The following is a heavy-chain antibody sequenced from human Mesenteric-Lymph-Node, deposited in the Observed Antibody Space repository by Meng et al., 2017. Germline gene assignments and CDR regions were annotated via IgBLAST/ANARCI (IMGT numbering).Heavy chain of an antibody. CDR2: IYNSGST. CDR1: GASISSGNW. CDR3: ARGGYYSFDY. Sequence: QVQVHEAGPGLVNPSEIPSLTFVVAGASISSGNWWNWVRQPPGKGLEWIGYIYNSGSTYYNPSLKSRVTISVDTSKNQFSLKLRFVTAADTAVYYCARGGYYSFDYWGQGTLVTVSS. D-gene: IGHD5-18*01. J-gene: IGHJ4*02. V-gene: IGHV4-4*02.